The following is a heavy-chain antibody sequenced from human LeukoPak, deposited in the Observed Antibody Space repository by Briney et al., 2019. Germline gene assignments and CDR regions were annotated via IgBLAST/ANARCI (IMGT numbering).Heavy chain of an antibody. CDR3: ARGRQDVTMIVVVMTAVSYYLDV. CDR2: MNPSGSA. V-gene: IGHV4-34*01. CDR1: GGSFSGYY. J-gene: IGHJ6*03. Sequence: PSETLSLTCAVYGGSFSGYYWTWIRQTPGKGLEWIGEMNPSGSANYNPSLKSRVTISVDTSKNQFSLKLRSVTAADTAVYYCARGRQDVTMIVVVMTAVSYYLDVWGKETTVTVS. D-gene: IGHD3-22*01.